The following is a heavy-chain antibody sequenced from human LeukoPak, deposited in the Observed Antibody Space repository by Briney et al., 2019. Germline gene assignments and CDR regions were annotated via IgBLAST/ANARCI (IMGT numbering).Heavy chain of an antibody. CDR2: ISSSSSYI. V-gene: IGHV3-21*01. D-gene: IGHD2/OR15-2a*01. CDR3: ARGAYGTPPTFFDY. Sequence: GGALRLSSAASGFTFSIYSMNWVRQAPGKGLEWVSSISSSSSYIYYADSVKGRFTISRDNAKNSLYLQMNSLRAEDTAVYYCARGAYGTPPTFFDYWGQGTLVTASS. J-gene: IGHJ4*02. CDR1: GFTFSIYS.